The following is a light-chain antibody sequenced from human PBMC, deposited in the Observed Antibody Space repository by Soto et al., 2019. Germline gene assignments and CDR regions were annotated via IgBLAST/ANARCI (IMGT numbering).Light chain of an antibody. CDR3: QRFNSYPHT. CDR1: QGISSA. V-gene: IGKV1-13*02. CDR2: SAS. J-gene: IGKJ5*01. Sequence: AIQLTQSPSSLSASVGDRVTITCRASQGISSALAWFQQKPGKPPKLLIYSASSLESGVPSRFSGSGSETEFSLTISSLQPEDFATYFCQRFNSYPHTFGQGTRLEIK.